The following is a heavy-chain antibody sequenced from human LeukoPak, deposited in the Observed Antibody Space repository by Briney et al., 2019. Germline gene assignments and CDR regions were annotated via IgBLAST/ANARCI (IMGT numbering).Heavy chain of an antibody. J-gene: IGHJ6*02. CDR1: GFTVSSNY. V-gene: IGHV3-53*01. D-gene: IGHD1-1*01. CDR3: ARGTYGMDV. Sequence: GGSRRRSRSASGFTVSSNYMRWVRQAPGKRLERVSVIYSGGSTYYADSVKGRFTISRDNSKNTLYLQMNSLRAEDTAVYYCARGTYGMDVWGQGTTVTVSS. CDR2: IYSGGST.